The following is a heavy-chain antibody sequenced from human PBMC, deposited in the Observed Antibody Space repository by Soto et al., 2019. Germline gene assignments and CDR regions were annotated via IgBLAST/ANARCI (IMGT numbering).Heavy chain of an antibody. CDR1: GYTFTSYA. J-gene: IGHJ4*02. V-gene: IGHV1-3*01. CDR2: INAGNGNT. CDR3: ARRSVAGTGTFDY. D-gene: IGHD6-19*01. Sequence: ASVKVSCKASGYTFTSYAMHWVRQAPGQRLEWMGWINAGNGNTKYSQKFQGRVTITRDTSASTAYMELSSLRSEDTAVYYCARRSVAGTGTFDYWGQGTLVTVSS.